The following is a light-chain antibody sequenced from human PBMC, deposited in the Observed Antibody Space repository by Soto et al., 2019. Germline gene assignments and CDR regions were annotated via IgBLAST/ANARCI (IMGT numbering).Light chain of an antibody. CDR2: KAT. Sequence: DIQMTQSPSTLSASVGDRVTITCRASQSISTWLAWYQQKPGKALKLLIYKATYLESGVPSRFSGSGSGTEFTLTISSLQPDDFATYYCQQYNSSPGTFGQGTKVESK. CDR3: QQYNSSPGT. J-gene: IGKJ1*01. CDR1: QSISTW. V-gene: IGKV1-5*03.